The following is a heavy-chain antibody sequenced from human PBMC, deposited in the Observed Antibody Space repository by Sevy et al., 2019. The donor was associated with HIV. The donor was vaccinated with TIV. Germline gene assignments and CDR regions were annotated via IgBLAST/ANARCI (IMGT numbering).Heavy chain of an antibody. CDR2: ISYDGSNK. D-gene: IGHD4-17*01. CDR3: ATPTAPHYYYGMDV. Sequence: GGSLRLSCAASGFTFSSYGMHWVRQAPGKGLEWVAVISYDGSNKYYADSVKGRFTISRDNSKNTLYLQMNSLRAEDTAVYYRATPTAPHYYYGMDVWGQGTTVTVSS. J-gene: IGHJ6*02. V-gene: IGHV3-30*03. CDR1: GFTFSSYG.